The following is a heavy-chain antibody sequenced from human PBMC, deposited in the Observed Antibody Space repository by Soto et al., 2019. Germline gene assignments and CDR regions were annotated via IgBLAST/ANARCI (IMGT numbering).Heavy chain of an antibody. CDR3: ARVPDILTGYLDY. J-gene: IGHJ4*02. D-gene: IGHD3-9*01. V-gene: IGHV4-31*03. CDR1: GASISRGGYY. Sequence: SETLSLTCTVSGASISRGGYYWSWVRQHPGKGLEWIGFIYYSGSTYYNPSLKSRVTISVDTSKNQFSLKLSSVTAADTAVYYCARVPDILTGYLDYWGQGTLVTVSS. CDR2: IYYSGST.